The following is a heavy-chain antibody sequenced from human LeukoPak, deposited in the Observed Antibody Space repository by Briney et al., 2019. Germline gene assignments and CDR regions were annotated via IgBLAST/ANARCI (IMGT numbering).Heavy chain of an antibody. J-gene: IGHJ4*02. CDR2: IYASGST. V-gene: IGHV4-4*07. CDR1: GGSISTYY. CDR3: ARRGSYGIAY. D-gene: IGHD3-16*01. Sequence: SETLSLTCTVSGGSISTYYWSWIRQPAGKGLEWIGLIYASGSTNYNPSLKSRVTMAVDTSKNQFSLKLSSVTAADTAVYYCARRGSYGIAYWGQGTLVTVSS.